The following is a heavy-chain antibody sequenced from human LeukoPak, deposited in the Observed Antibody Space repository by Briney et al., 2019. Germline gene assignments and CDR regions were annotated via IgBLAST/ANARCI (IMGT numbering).Heavy chain of an antibody. V-gene: IGHV4-59*08. J-gene: IGHJ6*02. D-gene: IGHD4-17*01. CDR1: GGSISSYY. Sequence: SETLSLTCTVSGGSISSYYWSWIRQPPGKGLEWIGYIYYSGSTNYNPSLKSRVTISVDTSKNQFSLKLSSVTAADTAVYYCARVEVMTKVGMDVWGQGTTVTVSS. CDR3: ARVEVMTKVGMDV. CDR2: IYYSGST.